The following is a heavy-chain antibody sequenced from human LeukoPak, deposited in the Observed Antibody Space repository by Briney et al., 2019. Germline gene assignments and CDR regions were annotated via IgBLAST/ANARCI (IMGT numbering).Heavy chain of an antibody. D-gene: IGHD3-3*01. CDR2: ISSSSNYI. CDR3: AKEMYYDFWSGYYTVFDY. Sequence: GGSLRLSCEASGFTFSSYNMNWVRQAPGKGLEWVSSISSSSNYIYYADSVKGRFTISRDNAKNSLYLQMNSLRAEDTAVYYCAKEMYYDFWSGYYTVFDYWGQGTLVTVSS. CDR1: GFTFSSYN. J-gene: IGHJ4*02. V-gene: IGHV3-21*01.